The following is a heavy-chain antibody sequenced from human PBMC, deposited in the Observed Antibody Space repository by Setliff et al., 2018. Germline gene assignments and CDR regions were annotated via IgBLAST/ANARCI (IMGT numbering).Heavy chain of an antibody. CDR3: ARTCSGSGCYAGLES. D-gene: IGHD2-15*01. CDR2: ILDDGVKK. J-gene: IGHJ4*02. V-gene: IGHV3-30*03. Sequence: GGSLRLSCAASGFTFSTYRMHWVRQAPGKGLGWVAVILDDGVKKYHADSVKGRFTISRDNSKNTLYLQMNSLRPEDTAVYYCARTCSGSGCYAGLESWGQGTPVTVSS. CDR1: GFTFSTYR.